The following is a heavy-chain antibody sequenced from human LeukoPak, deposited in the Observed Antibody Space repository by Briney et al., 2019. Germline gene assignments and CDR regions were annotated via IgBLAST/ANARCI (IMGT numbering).Heavy chain of an antibody. D-gene: IGHD3-22*01. CDR1: GFTVSSNY. J-gene: IGHJ4*02. CDR3: ARSPSYYYDSSGYYLDY. Sequence: PGGSLRLSCAASGFTVSSNYMSWVRQAPGKGLEWVSVIYSSGSSYYADSVKGRFTISRDNSKNTLYLQMNSLRAEDTAVYYCARSPSYYYDSSGYYLDYWGQGTLVTVSS. CDR2: IYSSGSS. V-gene: IGHV3-66*01.